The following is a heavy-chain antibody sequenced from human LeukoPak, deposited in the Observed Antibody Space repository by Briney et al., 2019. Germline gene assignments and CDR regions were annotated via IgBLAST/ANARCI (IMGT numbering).Heavy chain of an antibody. Sequence: PGGSLRLSCAASGFTFSSYWMSWVRQAPGKGLEWVANIKQDGSEKYYVDSVKGRFTISRDNAKNSLYLQMNSLRAEDTAVYYCARDRAYYYDSSGYFLWGQGTLVTVSS. CDR2: IKQDGSEK. D-gene: IGHD3-22*01. J-gene: IGHJ4*02. CDR3: ARDRAYYYDSSGYFL. CDR1: GFTFSSYW. V-gene: IGHV3-7*01.